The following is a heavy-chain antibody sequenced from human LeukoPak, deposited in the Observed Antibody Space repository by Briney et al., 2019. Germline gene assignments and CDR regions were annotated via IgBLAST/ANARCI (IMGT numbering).Heavy chain of an antibody. J-gene: IGHJ5*02. Sequence: SGTLSLTCAVSGGSISSSNWWSWVRQPPGKGLEWIGEIYHSGSTNYNPSLKSRVTISVDKSKNQFSLKLSSVTAADTAVYYCARGPKVFYGDPARPRFDPWGQGTLVTVSS. V-gene: IGHV4-4*02. CDR3: ARGPKVFYGDPARPRFDP. D-gene: IGHD4-17*01. CDR2: IYHSGST. CDR1: GGSISSSNW.